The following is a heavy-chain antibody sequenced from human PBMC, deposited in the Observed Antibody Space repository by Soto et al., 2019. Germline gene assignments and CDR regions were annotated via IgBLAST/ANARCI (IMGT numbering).Heavy chain of an antibody. CDR2: ISGNSGSI. CDR3: DNHIKGYYESSVQGVLDAFDI. D-gene: IGHD3-22*01. CDR1: GFTFDDYA. Sequence: EVQLVESGGGLVQPGRSLRLSCAASGFTFDDYAMHWVRQAPGKGLEWVAGISGNSGSIGYADSVKGRFTISRDNANNYRYPQLNSLRGEDTALYYCDNHIKGYYESSVQGVLDAFDIWGQGTMVTGSS. V-gene: IGHV3-9*01. J-gene: IGHJ3*02.